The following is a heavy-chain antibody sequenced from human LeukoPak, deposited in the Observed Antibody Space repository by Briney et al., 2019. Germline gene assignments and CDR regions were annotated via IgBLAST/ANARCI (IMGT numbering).Heavy chain of an antibody. V-gene: IGHV3-7*01. Sequence: PGGSLRLSCADSGFTFSNYWMSWVRQAPGKGLEWVAHINQDGSEEHYMDSVKARFIISRDNAKNSLSLQMDSLRAEDTAVYYCVRDGGVSGYDLLDYWGQGTFVTVSS. CDR1: GFTFSNYW. CDR3: VRDGGVSGYDLLDY. J-gene: IGHJ4*02. CDR2: INQDGSEE. D-gene: IGHD5-12*01.